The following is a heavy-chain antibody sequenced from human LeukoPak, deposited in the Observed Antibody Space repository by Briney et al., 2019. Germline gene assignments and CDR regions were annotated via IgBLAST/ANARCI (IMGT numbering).Heavy chain of an antibody. CDR3: AKDMGWYYYDSSGSKGFDY. CDR2: ISYDGSNK. CDR1: GFTFSSYG. V-gene: IGHV3-30*18. Sequence: GGSLRLSCAASGFTFSSYGMHWVRQAPGKGLEWVAVISYDGSNKYYADSVRGRFTISRDNSKNTLYLQMNSLRAEDTDLYYCAKDMGWYYYDSSGSKGFDYWGQGTLVTVSS. J-gene: IGHJ4*02. D-gene: IGHD3-22*01.